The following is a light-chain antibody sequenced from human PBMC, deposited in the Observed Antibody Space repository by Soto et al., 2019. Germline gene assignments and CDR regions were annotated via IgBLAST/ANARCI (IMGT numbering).Light chain of an antibody. CDR2: SNN. Sequence: QSVLTQPPSASGTPGQGVTISCSGSSSNIGSNYVYWYQHLPGTAPKLLIYSNNQRPSGVPDRFSGSKSGTSASLAISGLRSEDEADYYCATWDDSLSALFGTGTKLTV. CDR3: ATWDDSLSAL. CDR1: SSNIGSNY. V-gene: IGLV1-47*02. J-gene: IGLJ1*01.